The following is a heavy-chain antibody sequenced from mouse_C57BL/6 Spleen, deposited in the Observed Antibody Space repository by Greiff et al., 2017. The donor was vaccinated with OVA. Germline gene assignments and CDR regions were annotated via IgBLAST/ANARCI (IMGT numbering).Heavy chain of an antibody. CDR3: ARSGGYDYDFDY. CDR2: IDPSDSYT. V-gene: IGHV1-50*01. J-gene: IGHJ2*01. CDR1: GYTFTSYW. D-gene: IGHD2-4*01. Sequence: QVQLQQPGAELVKPGASVKLSCKASGYTFTSYWMQWVKQRPGQGLEWIGEIDPSDSYTNYNQKFKGKATLTVDTSSSTAYMQLSSLTSEDSAVYYCARSGGYDYDFDYWGQGTTLTVSS.